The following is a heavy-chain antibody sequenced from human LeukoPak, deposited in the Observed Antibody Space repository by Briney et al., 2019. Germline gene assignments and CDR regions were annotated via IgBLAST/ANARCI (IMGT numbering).Heavy chain of an antibody. J-gene: IGHJ4*02. CDR1: GFTFSRYW. Sequence: QPGGSLRLSCAASGFTFSRYWMHWVRQAPGKGLVWVSRINTDGSSISYADSVKGRFTISRDNAKNTLYLQINSLRAEDTAVYYCARELYDSSGYYFDYWGQGTLVTVSS. CDR3: ARELYDSSGYYFDY. V-gene: IGHV3-74*01. CDR2: INTDGSSI. D-gene: IGHD3-22*01.